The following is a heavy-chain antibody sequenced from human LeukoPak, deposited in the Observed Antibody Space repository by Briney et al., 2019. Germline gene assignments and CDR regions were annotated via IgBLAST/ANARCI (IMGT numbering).Heavy chain of an antibody. D-gene: IGHD6-13*01. J-gene: IGHJ4*02. CDR2: ISSGGRTI. CDR3: ARDLSSWRLDY. Sequence: GGSLRLSCAASGFNFSSYEMNWVRQAPGKGLEWVSAISSGGRTIYYADSVKGRFTISRDNAKNSLYLQMNSLRAEDTAVYYCARDLSSWRLDYWGQGTLVTVSS. V-gene: IGHV3-48*03. CDR1: GFNFSSYE.